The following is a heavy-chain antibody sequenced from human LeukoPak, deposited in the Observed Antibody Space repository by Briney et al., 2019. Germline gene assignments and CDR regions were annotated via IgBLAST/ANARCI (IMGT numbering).Heavy chain of an antibody. CDR2: INHSGST. J-gene: IGHJ4*02. D-gene: IGHD3-9*01. V-gene: IGHV4-34*01. CDR3: ARAKTGYYIRRSYFDY. CDR1: GGSFSGYY. Sequence: PSETLSLTCAVYGGSFSGYYWSWIRQPPGKGLEWIGEINHSGSTDYNPSLKSRVTISVDTSKNQFSLKLSSVTAADTAVYYCARAKTGYYIRRSYFDYWGQGTLVTVSS.